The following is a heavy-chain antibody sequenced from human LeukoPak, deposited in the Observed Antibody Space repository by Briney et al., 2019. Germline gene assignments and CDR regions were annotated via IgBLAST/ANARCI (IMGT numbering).Heavy chain of an antibody. Sequence: GGSLRLSCAASGFTFRNYAMHWVRQAPGKGLEWVAVIWYDGSNKYYADSVKGRFTISRDNSKNTLYLQMNSLRAEDTAVYYCARELSEGALDYWGQGTLVTVSS. J-gene: IGHJ4*02. D-gene: IGHD1-26*01. V-gene: IGHV3-33*08. CDR3: ARELSEGALDY. CDR1: GFTFRNYA. CDR2: IWYDGSNK.